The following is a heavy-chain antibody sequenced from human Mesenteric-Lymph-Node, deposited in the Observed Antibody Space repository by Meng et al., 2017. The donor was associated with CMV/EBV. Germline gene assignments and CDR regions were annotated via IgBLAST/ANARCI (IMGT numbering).Heavy chain of an antibody. J-gene: IGHJ5*02. CDR1: GWSFSGYY. CDR2: IHHSGST. CDR3: VPGVGSGSSNWFDP. D-gene: IGHD3-10*01. V-gene: IGHV4-34*01. Sequence: VQSNRWGAGLLKPSGTLSLTCAAYGWSFSGYYCNWIRQPPGKGLEWIGEIHHSGSTNYNPSLKSRVTISVDTSKNQFSLKVTSVTAADTAVYYCVPGVGSGSSNWFDPWGQGTLVTVSS.